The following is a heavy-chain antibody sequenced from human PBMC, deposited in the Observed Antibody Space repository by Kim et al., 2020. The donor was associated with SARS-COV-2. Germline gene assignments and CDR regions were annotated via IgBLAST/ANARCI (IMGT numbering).Heavy chain of an antibody. CDR1: GFTFSSYG. D-gene: IGHD3-10*01. CDR2: IWYDGSNK. V-gene: IGHV3-33*01. Sequence: GGSLRLSCAASGFTFSSYGMHWVRQAPGKGLEWVAVIWYDGSNKYYADSVKGRFTISRDNSKNTLYLQMNSLRAEDTAVYYCARDGGLWFGELLYRGMDVWGQGTTVTVSS. J-gene: IGHJ6*02. CDR3: ARDGGLWFGELLYRGMDV.